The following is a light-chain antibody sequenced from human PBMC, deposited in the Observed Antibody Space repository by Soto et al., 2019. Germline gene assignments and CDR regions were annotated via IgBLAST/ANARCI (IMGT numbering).Light chain of an antibody. Sequence: DIQMTQSPSSVSASVGDRVTITCRASQSINSWLAWYQQKPGKAPKLLIYTESNLESGVPSRFSCSGSGTDFCLTISSLQPEDFATYYCQQASGFPLTFGGGTRVEI. V-gene: IGKV1D-12*01. J-gene: IGKJ4*02. CDR3: QQASGFPLT. CDR1: QSINSW. CDR2: TES.